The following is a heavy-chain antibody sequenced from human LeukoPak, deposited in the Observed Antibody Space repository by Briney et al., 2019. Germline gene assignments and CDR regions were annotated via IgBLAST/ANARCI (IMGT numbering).Heavy chain of an antibody. J-gene: IGHJ4*02. CDR3: ARSDYSLVLIDY. CDR1: GGSISSSSYY. V-gene: IGHV4-39*01. D-gene: IGHD4-11*01. Sequence: PSETLSLTCTVSGGSISSSSYYWGWIRQPPGKGLEWIGSIYYSGSTYYNPSLKSRVTISVDTSKNQFSLKLSSVTAADTAVYYCARSDYSLVLIDYWGQGALVTVSS. CDR2: IYYSGST.